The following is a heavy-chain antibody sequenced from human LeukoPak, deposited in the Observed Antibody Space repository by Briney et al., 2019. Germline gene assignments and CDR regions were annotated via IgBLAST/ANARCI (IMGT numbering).Heavy chain of an antibody. CDR3: AGRVGVDDAFDI. CDR1: GFTFSSYS. Sequence: GGSLRLSCAASGFTFSSYSMDWVRQAPGKGLEWVSSISSSSSYIYYADSVKGRFTISRDNAKNSLYLQMNSLRAEDTAVYYCAGRVGVDDAFDIWGQGTMVTISS. V-gene: IGHV3-21*01. CDR2: ISSSSSYI. J-gene: IGHJ3*02. D-gene: IGHD1-26*01.